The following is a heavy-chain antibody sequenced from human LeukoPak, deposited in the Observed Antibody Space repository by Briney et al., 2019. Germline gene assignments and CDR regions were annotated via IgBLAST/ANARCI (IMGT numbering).Heavy chain of an antibody. Sequence: SETLSLTCAVYGGSFSGYYWSWIRQPPGKGLEWIGEINHSGSTNYNPSLKSRVTISVDTSKNQFSLKLSSVTAADTAVYYCARRPKIWFGSYYMDVWGKGTTVTISS. V-gene: IGHV4-34*01. J-gene: IGHJ6*03. CDR3: ARRPKIWFGSYYMDV. CDR1: GGSFSGYY. D-gene: IGHD3-10*01. CDR2: INHSGST.